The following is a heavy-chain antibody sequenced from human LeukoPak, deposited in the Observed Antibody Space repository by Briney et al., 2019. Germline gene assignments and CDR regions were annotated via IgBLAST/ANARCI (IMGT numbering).Heavy chain of an antibody. D-gene: IGHD3-10*01. J-gene: IGHJ3*02. CDR1: GFTFSDYA. CDR3: ARDIAVRGDRAFDI. CDR2: ISEVGSSK. Sequence: GGSLRLSCAASGFTFSDYAMHWVRQAPGKGLEWVAVISEVGSSKYYADSVKGRFTISRDNSKNTLYLQMNGLRVEDTAVYYCARDIAVRGDRAFDIWGQGTMVTVSS. V-gene: IGHV3-30-3*01.